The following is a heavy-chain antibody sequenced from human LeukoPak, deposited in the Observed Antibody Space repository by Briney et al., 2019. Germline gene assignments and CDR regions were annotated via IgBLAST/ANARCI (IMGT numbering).Heavy chain of an antibody. CDR2: IYTSGST. J-gene: IGHJ4*02. CDR1: GGSISSYY. V-gene: IGHV4-4*07. Sequence: SETLSLTCTVSGGSISSYYWSWIRQPAGKGLEWIGRIYTSGSTNYNPSLKSRVTMSVDTSKNQFSLKLSSVTAADTAVYYCAGLYYYGSGCSFDYWGQGTLVTVSS. D-gene: IGHD3-10*01. CDR3: AGLYYYGSGCSFDY.